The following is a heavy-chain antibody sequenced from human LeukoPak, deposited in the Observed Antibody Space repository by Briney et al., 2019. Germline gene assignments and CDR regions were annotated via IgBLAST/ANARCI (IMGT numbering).Heavy chain of an antibody. CDR3: ARGRGTYGGYDGY. Sequence: GRSLRLSCAASGFTFSTYAMHWVRQAPGKGLEWVAVISYDGSNKYYADSVKGRFTISRDNSKNTLYLQMNSLRAEDTAVYYCARGRGTYGGYDGYWGQGTLVTVSS. CDR1: GFTFSTYA. J-gene: IGHJ4*02. CDR2: ISYDGSNK. D-gene: IGHD5-12*01. V-gene: IGHV3-30-3*01.